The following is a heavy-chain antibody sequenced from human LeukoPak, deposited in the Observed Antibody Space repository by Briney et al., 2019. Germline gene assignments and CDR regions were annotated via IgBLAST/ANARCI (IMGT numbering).Heavy chain of an antibody. D-gene: IGHD1-1*01. Sequence: SQALSLTCAISGDSVSSNSAAWNWIRQSPSRGLEWLGRTYYRSKWYNDYAVSVKSLITINPDTSKNQFSLQLNSVTPEDTAVYYCAFNSYYYYGMDVWGQGTTVTVSS. J-gene: IGHJ6*02. V-gene: IGHV6-1*01. CDR2: TYYRSKWYN. CDR3: AFNSYYYYGMDV. CDR1: GDSVSSNSAA.